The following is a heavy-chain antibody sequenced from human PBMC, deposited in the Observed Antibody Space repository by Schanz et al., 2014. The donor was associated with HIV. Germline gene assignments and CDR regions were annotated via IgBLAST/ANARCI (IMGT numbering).Heavy chain of an antibody. V-gene: IGHV3-30-3*01. CDR2: ISYDGSNK. CDR3: ATDFYNWNYGDAFDV. J-gene: IGHJ4*02. CDR1: GFTFSSYA. Sequence: QVQLVESGGGVVQPGRSLRLSCAASGFTFSSYAMHWVRQAPGKGLEWVAVISYDGSNKNYADSVKGRFTISRDNSNNTVYLQMHSLKSDDTAMYYCATDFYNWNYGDAFDVWGQGTLVTVSS. D-gene: IGHD1-7*01.